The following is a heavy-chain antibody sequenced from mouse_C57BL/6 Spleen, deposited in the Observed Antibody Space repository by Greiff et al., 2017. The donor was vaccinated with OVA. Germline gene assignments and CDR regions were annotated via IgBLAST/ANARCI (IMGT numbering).Heavy chain of an antibody. D-gene: IGHD3-1*01. V-gene: IGHV1-50*01. Sequence: VQLQQSGAELVKPGASVKLSCKASGYTFTSYWMQWVKQRPGQGLEWIGEIDPSDSYTNYNQKFKGKATLTVDTSSSTAYMQLSSLTSEDAAVYYCARSGGYFDYWGQGTTLTVSS. CDR2: IDPSDSYT. J-gene: IGHJ2*01. CDR3: ARSGGYFDY. CDR1: GYTFTSYW.